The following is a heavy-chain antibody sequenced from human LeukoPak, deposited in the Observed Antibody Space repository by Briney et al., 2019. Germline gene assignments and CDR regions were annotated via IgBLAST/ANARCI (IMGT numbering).Heavy chain of an antibody. V-gene: IGHV1-2*02. D-gene: IGHD2-2*01. CDR2: INPNSGGT. J-gene: IGHJ4*02. Sequence: ASVKVSCKASGYTFTAYYIHWVRRAPGQGLEWMGWINPNSGGTESAQKFQGRVTMTRDTSISTAYMELSRLRSDDTAMYYCARVPYCSSTSCTFDYWGQGTLVTVSS. CDR1: GYTFTAYY. CDR3: ARVPYCSSTSCTFDY.